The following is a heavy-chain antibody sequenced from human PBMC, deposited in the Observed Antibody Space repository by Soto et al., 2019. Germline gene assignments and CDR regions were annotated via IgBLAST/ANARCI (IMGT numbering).Heavy chain of an antibody. Sequence: ASVKVSCKASGYTFTRSGISWVRQAPGQGPEWMGWISSYNGDTNYAQTFQGRVTMTTDTSTSTAYMELRSLRSDDTAVYYCARVGVAPYYYYGMDVWGQGTPVTVSS. CDR2: ISSYNGDT. CDR1: GYTFTRSG. D-gene: IGHD5-12*01. CDR3: ARVGVAPYYYYGMDV. V-gene: IGHV1-18*01. J-gene: IGHJ6*02.